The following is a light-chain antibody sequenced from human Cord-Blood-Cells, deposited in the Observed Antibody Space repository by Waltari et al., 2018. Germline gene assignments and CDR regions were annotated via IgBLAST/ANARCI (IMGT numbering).Light chain of an antibody. CDR1: KLGDKY. V-gene: IGLV3-1*01. J-gene: IGLJ2*01. Sequence: SYELTQPPSVSVSPGQTASITCSGDKLGDKYACWYQQKPGQSPVLVIYQDSKRPSGIPERFSGSNAGNTATLTIGGTQAMEEADYDCQAWYGSTVVFGGGTKLTVL. CDR3: QAWYGSTVV. CDR2: QDS.